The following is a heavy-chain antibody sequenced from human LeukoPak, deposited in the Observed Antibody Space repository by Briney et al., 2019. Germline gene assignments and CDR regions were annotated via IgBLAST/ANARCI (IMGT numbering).Heavy chain of an antibody. Sequence: SETLSLTCTVSGGSISSSSYYWGWIRQPPGKGLEWIGSIYYSGSTYYNPSLKSRVTISVDTSKNQFSLKLSSVTAADTAVYYCAREYYYGSGLTWGQGTLVTVSS. D-gene: IGHD3-10*01. CDR3: AREYYYGSGLT. CDR2: IYYSGST. V-gene: IGHV4-39*02. CDR1: GGSISSSSYY. J-gene: IGHJ5*02.